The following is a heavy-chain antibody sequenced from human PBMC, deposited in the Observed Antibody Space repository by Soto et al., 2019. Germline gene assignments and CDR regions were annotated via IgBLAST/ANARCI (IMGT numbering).Heavy chain of an antibody. J-gene: IGHJ4*02. D-gene: IGHD6-13*01. CDR2: IGGSGAGT. Sequence: GGSLRRSCAASGFTFSSYAMGWVRQAPEKGPEWVSGIGGSGAGTYYADSVKGRFTISRDNSKNTLYLQMNNLGAEDTAVYYCEKDDEYSNYVDYWGQGPPVTVSS. V-gene: IGHV3-23*01. CDR3: EKDDEYSNYVDY. CDR1: GFTFSSYA.